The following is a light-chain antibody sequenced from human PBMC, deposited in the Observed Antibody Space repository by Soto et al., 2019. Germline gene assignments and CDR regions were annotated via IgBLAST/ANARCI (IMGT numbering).Light chain of an antibody. Sequence: SYELTQSPSVSVSPGQTARITCSGDVLATQYVYWYQQKPGQAPMLLMYQDTERPSGIPERFSGSTSGTTVTLTITGVQAEDEADYYCQSANSSPSYVFGTGTKLTVL. V-gene: IGLV3-25*02. J-gene: IGLJ1*01. CDR3: QSANSSPSYV. CDR2: QDT. CDR1: VLATQY.